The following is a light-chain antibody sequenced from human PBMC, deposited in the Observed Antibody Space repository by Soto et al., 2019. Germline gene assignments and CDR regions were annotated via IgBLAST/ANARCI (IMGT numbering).Light chain of an antibody. V-gene: IGKV1-39*01. Sequence: DIQMTQSPSSLSASVGDRVTITCRASQSISSFLNWYQQKPGKAPKPLIYAASSLQSGGPARFSGSGSGIDFTLTISSLQPEEFATYYCQQSYSVPCTFGQGTKLEIK. CDR1: QSISSF. J-gene: IGKJ2*02. CDR2: AAS. CDR3: QQSYSVPCT.